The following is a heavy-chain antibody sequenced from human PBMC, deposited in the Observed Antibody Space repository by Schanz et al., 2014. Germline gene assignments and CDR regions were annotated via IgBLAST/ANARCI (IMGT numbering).Heavy chain of an antibody. V-gene: IGHV1-2*02. CDR2: INPNSGAT. Sequence: QVQLVQSGAEVKKPGASVKVSCKASGYTFTVYYMHWVRQAPGQGLEWLGWINPNSGATSSAQKFQGRVTMTRDTSTSTVYMELSSLRSEDTAVYYCARDRVYSYGLPADYWGQGTLVTVSS. CDR1: GYTFTVYY. J-gene: IGHJ4*02. CDR3: ARDRVYSYGLPADY. D-gene: IGHD5-18*01.